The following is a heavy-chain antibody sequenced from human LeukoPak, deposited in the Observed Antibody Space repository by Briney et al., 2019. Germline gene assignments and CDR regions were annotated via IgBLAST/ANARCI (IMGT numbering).Heavy chain of an antibody. J-gene: IGHJ4*02. CDR2: IYYSGST. D-gene: IGHD2-15*01. V-gene: IGHV4-59*12. CDR3: ARLPHSGYCSGGSCSN. CDR1: GGSMTNYY. Sequence: SETLSLTCTVSGGSMTNYYWNWIRQPPGKGLEWVGYIYYSGSTNYNPSLKSRVTISVDTSKNQFSLKLSSVTAADTAVYYCARLPHSGYCSGGSCSNWGQGTLVTVSS.